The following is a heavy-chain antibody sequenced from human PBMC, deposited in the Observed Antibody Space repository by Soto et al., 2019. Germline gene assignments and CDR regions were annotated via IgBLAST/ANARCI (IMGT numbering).Heavy chain of an antibody. CDR1: GGTFSSYA. V-gene: IGHV1-69*13. CDR2: IIPIFGTA. Sequence: ASVKVSCKASGGTFSSYAISWVRQAPGQGLEWMGGIIPIFGTANYAQKFQGRVTITADESTSTAYMELSSLRSEDTAVYYCASVSDRVLLWLGESVYYGMDVWGQGTTVTVSS. J-gene: IGHJ6*02. D-gene: IGHD3-10*01. CDR3: ASVSDRVLLWLGESVYYGMDV.